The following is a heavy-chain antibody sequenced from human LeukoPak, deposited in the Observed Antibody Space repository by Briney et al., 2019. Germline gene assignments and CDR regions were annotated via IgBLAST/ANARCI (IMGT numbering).Heavy chain of an antibody. CDR1: GFTFSSYS. CDR2: ISFDGSNT. CDR3: DRDRCYCGSISCYGVCDY. Sequence: PGRSLRLSCAASGFTFSSYSMRSVRQAPGGGLGWVAVISFDGSNTYNTDSVNGGFTISKDNSKITLYLQMNSLRAEDTAVYYCDRDRCYCGSISCYGVCDYWGQGTLVTVSS. D-gene: IGHD2-2*01. V-gene: IGHV3-30*03. J-gene: IGHJ4*02.